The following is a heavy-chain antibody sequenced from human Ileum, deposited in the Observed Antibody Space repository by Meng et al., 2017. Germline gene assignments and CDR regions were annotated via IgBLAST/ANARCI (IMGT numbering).Heavy chain of an antibody. V-gene: IGHV1-2*06. D-gene: IGHD3-22*01. J-gene: IGHJ4*02. CDR2: INPNSGGT. CDR1: GYTFTGYY. CDR3: ARDLLHYYDSSGYTDY. Sequence: ASAKVSCKASGYTFTGYYMHWVRQAPGQGLEWMGRINPNSGGTNYAQKFQGRVTMTRDTSISTAYMELSRLRSDDTAVYYCARDLLHYYDSSGYTDYWGQGTLVTVSS.